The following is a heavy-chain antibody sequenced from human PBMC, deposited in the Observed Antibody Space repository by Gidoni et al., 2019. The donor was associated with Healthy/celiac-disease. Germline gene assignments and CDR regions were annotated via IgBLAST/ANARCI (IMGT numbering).Heavy chain of an antibody. CDR2: IYYSGST. CDR3: ASSTAVTNHPDGFDI. Sequence: QLQLQESGPGLVKPSETLSLTCTVSGGSISSSTHSWGWHRQPPGKGLEWIGSIYYSGSTYYNPSLKSRLTISVDTSKNQFSLKLRSVTAADTAVYYCASSTAVTNHPDGFDIWGQGTMVTVSS. CDR1: GGSISSSTHS. V-gene: IGHV4-39*07. J-gene: IGHJ3*02. D-gene: IGHD4-17*01.